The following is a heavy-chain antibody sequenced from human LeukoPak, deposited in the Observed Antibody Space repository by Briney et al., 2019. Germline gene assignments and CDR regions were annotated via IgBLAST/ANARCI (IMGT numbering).Heavy chain of an antibody. Sequence: GGSLRLSCSASGFTFSNYAMHWVRQAPGKGLKYVSAISSNGGSTYYADSVKGRFPISRDNSKNTLYLQMSSLRAEDTAVYYCLKGAATKYCYSGMDVWGQGTTVTVSS. V-gene: IGHV3-64D*06. CDR1: GFTFSNYA. CDR3: LKGAATKYCYSGMDV. CDR2: ISSNGGST. J-gene: IGHJ6*01. D-gene: IGHD2-15*01.